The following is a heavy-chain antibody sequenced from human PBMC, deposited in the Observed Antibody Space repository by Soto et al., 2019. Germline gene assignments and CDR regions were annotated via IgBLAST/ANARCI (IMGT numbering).Heavy chain of an antibody. Sequence: SATCTVGDGSSIRDVYYRRWKRKPPGKGLEWIGYIYYTGHTNYNPSLKSRVTISVDTSMNQFSLKLSSVTAADTAVYFCARVDTYGIVSFDCWGQGALVTVSS. CDR1: DGSSIRDVYY. D-gene: IGHD1-26*01. J-gene: IGHJ4*02. V-gene: IGHV4-31*03. CDR3: ARVDTYGIVSFDC. CDR2: IYYTGHT.